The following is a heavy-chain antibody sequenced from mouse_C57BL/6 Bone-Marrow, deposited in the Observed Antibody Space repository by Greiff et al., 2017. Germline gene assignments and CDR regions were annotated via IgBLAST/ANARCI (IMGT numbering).Heavy chain of an antibody. Sequence: EVQLVESGGGLGQKGESMKISWEKKEEEGAAQDRGGGGKTPEEGLELVAAINSVGGSTYYPDTMERRFIISRDNTKKTLYLQMSSLRSEDTALYYCARGGVKDAMDYWGQGTSVTVSS. CDR2: INSVGGST. J-gene: IGHJ4*01. V-gene: IGHV5-2*01. D-gene: IGHD1-3*01. CDR3: ARGGVKDAMDY. CDR1: EEEGAAQD.